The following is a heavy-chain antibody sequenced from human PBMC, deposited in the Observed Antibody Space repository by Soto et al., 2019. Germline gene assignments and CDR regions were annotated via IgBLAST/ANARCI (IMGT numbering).Heavy chain of an antibody. Sequence: SETLSLTCTVSGGSINSGDYYWSWIRQPPGKGLEWIGYIFYSGNSYYNPSLKSRVIISVDTSKNQFSLRLTSVTAADTAVYFCARAGGQRVLDSWGQGALVTVSS. D-gene: IGHD2-2*01. J-gene: IGHJ4*02. CDR1: GGSINSGDYY. CDR2: IFYSGNS. V-gene: IGHV4-30-4*01. CDR3: ARAGGQRVLDS.